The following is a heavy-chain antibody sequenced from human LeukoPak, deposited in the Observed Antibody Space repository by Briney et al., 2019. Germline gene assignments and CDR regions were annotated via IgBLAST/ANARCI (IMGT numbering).Heavy chain of an antibody. V-gene: IGHV3-21*01. CDR3: ARESYSSSSADY. J-gene: IGHJ4*02. CDR2: ISSSSSYI. D-gene: IGHD6-6*01. CDR1: GFTFSSYS. Sequence: GGSLRLSCAASGFTFSSYSMNWVRQAPGKGLEWVSSISSSSSYIYYADSVKGRFTISRDNAKNSLHLQMNSLRAEDTAVYYCARESYSSSSADYWGQGILVTVSS.